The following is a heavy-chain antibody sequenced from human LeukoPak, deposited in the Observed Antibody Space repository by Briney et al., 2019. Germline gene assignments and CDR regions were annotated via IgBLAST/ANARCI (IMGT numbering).Heavy chain of an antibody. D-gene: IGHD3-22*01. CDR1: GFTFSTYW. J-gene: IGHJ4*02. CDR3: ARYFNSNGYFSLRGDY. V-gene: IGHV3-7*01. Sequence: GGSLRLSCAASGFTFSTYWMMWVRQAPGKGLEWVASIQQDGSHIYYVVSVKGRFTVSRDNAKNSLYLQMNSLRVEDTAVYYCARYFNSNGYFSLRGDYWGQGTLVTVSS. CDR2: IQQDGSHI.